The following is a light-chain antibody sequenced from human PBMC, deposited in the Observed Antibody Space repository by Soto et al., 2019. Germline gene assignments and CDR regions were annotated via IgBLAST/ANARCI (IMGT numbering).Light chain of an antibody. J-gene: IGKJ4*01. Sequence: EIVLTHSPGTLSLSPWEIATLSCRASQSVSSSYLAWYQQRPGQAPRLLMYGASTRATSISDRFSGSGSGTEFTLTISSLQSEDVAVYYCQQYNKWPLTLGGGTKVDIK. V-gene: IGKV3-15*01. CDR1: QSVSSSY. CDR3: QQYNKWPLT. CDR2: GAS.